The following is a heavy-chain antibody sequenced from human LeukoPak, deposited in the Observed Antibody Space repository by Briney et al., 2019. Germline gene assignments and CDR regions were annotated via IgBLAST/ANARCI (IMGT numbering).Heavy chain of an antibody. CDR2: ISSNGGST. CDR1: GFTFSSYA. D-gene: IGHD1-14*01. J-gene: IGHJ4*02. V-gene: IGHV3-64*01. CDR3: AREYGTARFDY. Sequence: PGGSLRLSCAASGFTFSSYAMHWVRQAPGKGLEYVSAISSNGGSTYYANSVKGRFTFSRDNSKNTLYLQMGSLRAEDMAVYYCAREYGTARFDYWGQGTLVTVSS.